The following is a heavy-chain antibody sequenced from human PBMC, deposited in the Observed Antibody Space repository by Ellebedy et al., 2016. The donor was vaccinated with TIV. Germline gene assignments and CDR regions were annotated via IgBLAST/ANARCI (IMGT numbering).Heavy chain of an antibody. Sequence: MPSETLSLTCTVSGGSISSYYWSRIRQPPGKGLEWIGYLYYSGITKYNPSLKSRVTISVDTSKNQFSLKLSSVTAADTAVYYCARVLYYDFWSGYYPHYYGMDVWGQGTTVTVSS. CDR1: GGSISSYY. CDR2: LYYSGIT. D-gene: IGHD3-3*01. J-gene: IGHJ6*02. CDR3: ARVLYYDFWSGYYPHYYGMDV. V-gene: IGHV4-59*08.